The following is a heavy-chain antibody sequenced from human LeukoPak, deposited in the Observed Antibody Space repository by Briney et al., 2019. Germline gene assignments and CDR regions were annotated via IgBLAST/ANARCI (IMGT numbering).Heavy chain of an antibody. J-gene: IGHJ1*01. Sequence: PGGSLRLSCEASGFTFSSYSMNWVRQAPGKGLEWISYISSSTSTIYYADSVKGRFTISRDNAKNSLYLQMNSLRDEDTAVYYCARAQYYDSSGYYYEDYFQHWGQGTLVTVSS. CDR2: ISSSTSTI. CDR3: ARAQYYDSSGYYYEDYFQH. CDR1: GFTFSSYS. D-gene: IGHD3-22*01. V-gene: IGHV3-48*02.